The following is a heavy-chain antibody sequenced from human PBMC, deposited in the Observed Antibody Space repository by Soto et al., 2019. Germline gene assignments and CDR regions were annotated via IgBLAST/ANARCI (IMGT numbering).Heavy chain of an antibody. CDR1: GGSISSGDYN. CDR2: IYYSGST. D-gene: IGHD3-22*01. V-gene: IGHV4-30-4*01. Sequence: QVQLQESGPGLVKPSQTLSLTCTVSGGSISSGDYNWSWIRQPPGKGLEWIGYIYYSGSTYYNPSLKRRVIISLDTSKNQFSLRLSSVTAADTAMYYCARGDYYDHSGYSNFHYWGQGTLVTVSS. J-gene: IGHJ4*02. CDR3: ARGDYYDHSGYSNFHY.